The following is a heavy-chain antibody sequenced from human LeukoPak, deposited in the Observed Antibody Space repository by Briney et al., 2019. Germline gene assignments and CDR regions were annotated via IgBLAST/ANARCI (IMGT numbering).Heavy chain of an antibody. D-gene: IGHD6-6*01. J-gene: IGHJ4*02. CDR1: GYTFTSYY. CDR3: ARVSSSQDFDY. V-gene: IGHV1-46*03. Sequence: ASVKVSCKASGYTFTSYYMHWVRQAPGQGLEWMGIINPSGGSTSYAQKFQGRVTMTRDTSTSTVYLELSSLRSEDTAVYYCARVSSSQDFDYWGQGTLVTVSS. CDR2: INPSGGST.